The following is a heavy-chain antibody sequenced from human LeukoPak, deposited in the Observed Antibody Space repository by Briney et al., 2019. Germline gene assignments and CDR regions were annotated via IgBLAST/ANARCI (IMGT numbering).Heavy chain of an antibody. V-gene: IGHV4-38-2*02. D-gene: IGHD5-18*01. CDR2: IYHSGST. Sequence: PSETLSLTCTVSGYSISSGYYWGWIRQPPGKGLEWIGSIYHSGSTYYNPSLKSRVTISVDTSKNQFSLKLSSVTAADTAVYYCTTGNYSYGYNYFDYWGQGTLVTVSS. CDR3: TTGNYSYGYNYFDY. J-gene: IGHJ4*02. CDR1: GYSISSGYY.